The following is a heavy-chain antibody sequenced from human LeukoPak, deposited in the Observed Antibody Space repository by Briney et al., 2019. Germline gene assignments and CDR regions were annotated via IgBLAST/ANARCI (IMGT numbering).Heavy chain of an antibody. D-gene: IGHD6-13*01. J-gene: IGHJ5*02. Sequence: GGSLRLSCAASGFTFSTYYMHWVRQAPGKGLVWVSRINGDGSRTDYVDSVKGRSTISRDNAKNTLYLQMNSLRAEDTGMYYCAKDRSPGWFDPWGQGTLVTVSS. CDR3: AKDRSPGWFDP. CDR2: INGDGSRT. CDR1: GFTFSTYY. V-gene: IGHV3-74*01.